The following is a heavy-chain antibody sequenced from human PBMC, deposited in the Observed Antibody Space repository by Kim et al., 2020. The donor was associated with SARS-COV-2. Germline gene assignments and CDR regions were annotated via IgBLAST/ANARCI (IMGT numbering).Heavy chain of an antibody. Sequence: SETLSLTCAVYGGSFSGYYWSWIRQPPGKGLEWIGEINHSGSTNYNPSLKSRVTISVDTSKNQFSLKLSSVTAADTAVYYCARVWGVRGLRWPKERDYYYYGMDVWGQGTTVTVSS. CDR2: INHSGST. J-gene: IGHJ6*02. V-gene: IGHV4-34*01. CDR3: ARVWGVRGLRWPKERDYYYYGMDV. D-gene: IGHD4-17*01. CDR1: GGSFSGYY.